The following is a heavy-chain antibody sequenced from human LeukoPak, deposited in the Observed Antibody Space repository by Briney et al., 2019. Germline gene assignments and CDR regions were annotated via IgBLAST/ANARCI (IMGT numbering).Heavy chain of an antibody. D-gene: IGHD2-21*02. Sequence: SETLSLTCTVSGGSISSYYWSWIRQPPGKGLEWIGYIYYSGSTNYNPSLKSRVTISVDTSKNQFSLKLSSVTAADTAVYYCARGYVRVVTAIDGFDYWGQGTLVTVSS. CDR2: IYYSGST. CDR1: GGSISSYY. CDR3: ARGYVRVVTAIDGFDY. V-gene: IGHV4-59*01. J-gene: IGHJ4*02.